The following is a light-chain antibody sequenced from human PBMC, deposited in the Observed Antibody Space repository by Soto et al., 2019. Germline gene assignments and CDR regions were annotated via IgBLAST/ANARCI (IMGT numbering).Light chain of an antibody. J-gene: IGLJ1*01. CDR2: ERS. Sequence: QSALTQPPSASGSPGQSVTISCSGTKNDIGVYDFVSWYQHHPGKAPRLIIYERSKRPSGVSDRFSGSKSGNTASLTISGLQAEDEAVYYCCSFTASNTHVFGTGTKVTVL. CDR1: KNDIGVYDF. CDR3: CSFTASNTHV. V-gene: IGLV2-23*01.